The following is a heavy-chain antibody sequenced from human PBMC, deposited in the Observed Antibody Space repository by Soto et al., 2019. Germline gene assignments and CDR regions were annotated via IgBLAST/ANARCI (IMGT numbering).Heavy chain of an antibody. CDR2: IINNGVST. CDR1: GLSFNDYD. Sequence: PGGTLSLSCSVSGLSFNDYDMHCFLQAARKGLKYVLSIINNGVSTYYKDSVKGRVTISIDNSKNTLYLQLNSLSVADTAVYYCVKDRFVNYWGQGALVTVSS. CDR3: VKDRFVNY. J-gene: IGHJ4*02. V-gene: IGHV3-64D*06.